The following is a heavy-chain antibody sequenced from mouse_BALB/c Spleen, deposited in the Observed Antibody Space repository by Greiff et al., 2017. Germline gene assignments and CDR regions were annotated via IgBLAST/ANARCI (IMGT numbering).Heavy chain of an antibody. CDR1: GYTFTDYY. CDR2: IYPGSGNT. D-gene: IGHD2-1*01. J-gene: IGHJ3*01. V-gene: IGHV1-84*02. Sequence: QVQLKESGPELVKPGASVKISCKASGYTFTDYYINWVKQKPGQGLEWIGWIYPGSGNTKYNEKFKGKATLTVDTSSSTAYMQLSSLTSEDTAVYFCARGDYGNLPGFAYWGQGTLVTVSA. CDR3: ARGDYGNLPGFAY.